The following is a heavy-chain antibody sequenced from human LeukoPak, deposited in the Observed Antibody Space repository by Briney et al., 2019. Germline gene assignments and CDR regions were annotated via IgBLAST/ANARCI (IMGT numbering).Heavy chain of an antibody. CDR1: GFSFTSYA. D-gene: IGHD3-22*01. J-gene: IGHJ4*02. CDR3: AKGSYYDSSGSFYFDY. CDR2: VSRSGGAT. Sequence: PGGSLRLSCAASGFSFTSYAMSWVRQAQGKGLEWVSAVSRSGGATYYADSVKGRFTISRDNSKNTLYVQVNSLGTEDTAAYYCAKGSYYDSSGSFYFDYWGQGTLVTVSS. V-gene: IGHV3-23*01.